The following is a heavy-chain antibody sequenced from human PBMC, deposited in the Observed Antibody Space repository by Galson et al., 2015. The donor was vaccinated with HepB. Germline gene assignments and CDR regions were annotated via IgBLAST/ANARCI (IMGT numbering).Heavy chain of an antibody. J-gene: IGHJ6*02. CDR1: GFTFSRYW. CDR2: INSDGRST. V-gene: IGHV3-74*01. D-gene: IGHD3-10*01. CDR3: ARDQVLWFGSDEGGMDV. Sequence: SLRLFCAASGFTFSRYWMHWVRQAPGKGLVWVSRINSDGRSTSYADSVKGRFTISRDNAKNTMYMQMNSLRAEDTAVYYCARDQVLWFGSDEGGMDVWGQGTTVTVSS.